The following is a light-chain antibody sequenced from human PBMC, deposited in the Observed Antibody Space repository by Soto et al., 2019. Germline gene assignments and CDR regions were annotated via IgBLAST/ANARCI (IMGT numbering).Light chain of an antibody. CDR1: QSISSY. J-gene: IGKJ4*01. Sequence: DIQMTQSPSSLSASVGDRVTITCRASQSISSYLNWYQQKPGKATKLLIYAASSLQSGVPSRFSGSGTGTDFTLTISSLQPEDFATNYYQQNCSTPSRTFAGGTKVDIK. CDR2: AAS. CDR3: QQNCSTPSRT. V-gene: IGKV1-39*01.